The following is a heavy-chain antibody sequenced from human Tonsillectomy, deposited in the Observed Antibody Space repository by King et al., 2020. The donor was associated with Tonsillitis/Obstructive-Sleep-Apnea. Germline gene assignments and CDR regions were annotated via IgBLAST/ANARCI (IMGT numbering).Heavy chain of an antibody. Sequence: DVQLVESGGGVVRPGGSLRLSCAASGFTFDDYGMSWVRQAPGKGLEWVSGINWNGGSTGYADSVKGRFTISRDNAKNSLYLQMNSLRAEDTALYHCARRWGGGVAVAGIDYWGQGTLVTVSS. CDR2: INWNGGST. D-gene: IGHD6-19*01. V-gene: IGHV3-20*01. CDR3: ARRWGGGVAVAGIDY. CDR1: GFTFDDYG. J-gene: IGHJ4*02.